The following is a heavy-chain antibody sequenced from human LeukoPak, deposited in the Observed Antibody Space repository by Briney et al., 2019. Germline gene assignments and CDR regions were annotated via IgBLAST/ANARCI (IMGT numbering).Heavy chain of an antibody. D-gene: IGHD3-22*01. Sequence: SETLSLTCTVSGGSISSSSYYWGWIRQPPGKGLEWIGSIYYSGSTYYNPSLKSRVTISVDTSKNQFSLKLSSVTAADTAVYYCARDPHSGYHEKNWFDPWGQGTLVTVSS. CDR2: IYYSGST. CDR3: ARDPHSGYHEKNWFDP. J-gene: IGHJ5*02. CDR1: GGSISSSSYY. V-gene: IGHV4-39*07.